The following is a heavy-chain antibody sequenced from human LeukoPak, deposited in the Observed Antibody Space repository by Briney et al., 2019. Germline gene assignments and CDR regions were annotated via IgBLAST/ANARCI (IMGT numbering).Heavy chain of an antibody. CDR3: ARAGSNWYFDY. Sequence: SETLSLTCTVSGGSISSSTYYWGWIRQPPGKGLEWIGSISYSGNIYYNPSLKSRVTISVDTSKNQFSLKLTSVTAADTAVYYCARAGSNWYFDYWGQGTLVTVSS. CDR1: GGSISSSTYY. D-gene: IGHD6-13*01. J-gene: IGHJ4*02. CDR2: ISYSGNI. V-gene: IGHV4-39*07.